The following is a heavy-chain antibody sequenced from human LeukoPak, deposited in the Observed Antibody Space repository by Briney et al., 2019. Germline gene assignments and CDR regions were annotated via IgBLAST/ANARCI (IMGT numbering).Heavy chain of an antibody. CDR1: GDSVSSNSVT. J-gene: IGHJ5*02. Sequence: SQTLSLTCAISGDSVSSNSVTWNWIRQSPSRGLEWLGRTYYRSTWYNDYAVSVRGRVTVNPDTSKNQFFLHLNSVTPEDTAVYYCARRLTQYDCFDPWGQGILVTVSS. D-gene: IGHD2-2*01. CDR3: ARRLTQYDCFDP. V-gene: IGHV6-1*01. CDR2: TYYRSTWYN.